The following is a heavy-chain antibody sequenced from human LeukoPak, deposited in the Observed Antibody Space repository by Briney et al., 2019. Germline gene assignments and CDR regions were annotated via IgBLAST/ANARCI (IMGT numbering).Heavy chain of an antibody. J-gene: IGHJ3*02. V-gene: IGHV1-8*01. Sequence: ASVKVSCKASGYTSTSPDINWVRQATGRGLEWLGWMNPRDNTGYAQKFQGKVTLTRDKSINTAYMELSSLRSEDTAVYYCARYTQHYGFDIWGQGTMVTVSA. D-gene: IGHD3-3*02. CDR2: MNPRDNT. CDR1: GYTSTSPD. CDR3: ARYTQHYGFDI.